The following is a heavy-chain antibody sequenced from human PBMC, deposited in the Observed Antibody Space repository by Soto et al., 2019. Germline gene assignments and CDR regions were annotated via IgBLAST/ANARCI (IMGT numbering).Heavy chain of an antibody. CDR2: ISYDGSNK. V-gene: IGHV3-30*18. J-gene: IGHJ4*02. CDR1: GFTFSSYG. Sequence: GGSLRLSCAASGFTFSSYGMHWVRQAPGKGLEWVAVISYDGSNKYYADSVKGRFTISRDNSKNTLYLQMNSLRAEDTAVYYCAKEAGDSSGSAKPYFDYWGQGTLVTVSS. D-gene: IGHD3-22*01. CDR3: AKEAGDSSGSAKPYFDY.